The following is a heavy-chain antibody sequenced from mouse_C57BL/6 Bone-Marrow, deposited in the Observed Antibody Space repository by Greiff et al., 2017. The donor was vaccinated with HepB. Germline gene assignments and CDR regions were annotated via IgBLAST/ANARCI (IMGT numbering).Heavy chain of an antibody. CDR1: GFSFNTYA. Sequence: EVQVVESGGGLVQPKGSLKLSCAASGFSFNTYAMNWVRQAPGKGLEWVARIRSKSNNYATYYADSVKDRFTISRDDSESMLYLQMNNLKTEDTAMYYCVRLLYAMDYWGQGTSVTVSS. CDR3: VRLLYAMDY. V-gene: IGHV10-1*01. J-gene: IGHJ4*01. CDR2: IRSKSNNYAT.